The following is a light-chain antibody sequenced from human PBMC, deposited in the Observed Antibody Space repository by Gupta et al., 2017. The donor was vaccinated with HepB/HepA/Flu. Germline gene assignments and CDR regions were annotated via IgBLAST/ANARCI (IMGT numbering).Light chain of an antibody. Sequence: DIVMTQSPDSLAVSLGERATINCKSSQSVLYSSNNKNYLAWYQQKPGQPPKLLIYWASTRESGVPDRFSGSGSGTDFTLTISSLQAEDVAVYYCQQYDRNPPGFTFGHGTKVDIK. V-gene: IGKV4-1*01. J-gene: IGKJ3*01. CDR2: WAS. CDR1: QSVLYSSNNKNY. CDR3: QQYDRNPPGFT.